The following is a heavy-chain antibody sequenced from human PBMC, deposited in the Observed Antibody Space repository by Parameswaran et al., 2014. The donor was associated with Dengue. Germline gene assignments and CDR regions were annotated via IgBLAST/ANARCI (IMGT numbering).Heavy chain of an antibody. D-gene: IGHD3-10*01. Sequence: RWIRQPPGKGLEWIGYIYYSGSTNYNPSLKSRVTISVDTSKNQFSLKLSSVTAADTAVYYCARIWFRESGENWFDPWGQGTLVTVSS. J-gene: IGHJ5*02. CDR2: IYYSGST. V-gene: IGHV4-59*01. CDR3: ARIWFRESGENWFDP.